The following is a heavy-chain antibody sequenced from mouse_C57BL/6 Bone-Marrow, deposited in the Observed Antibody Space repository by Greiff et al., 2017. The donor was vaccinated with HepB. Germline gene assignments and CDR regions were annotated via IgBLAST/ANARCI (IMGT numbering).Heavy chain of an antibody. CDR1: GYTFTSYG. D-gene: IGHD2-5*01. CDR2: IYPRSGNT. V-gene: IGHV1-81*01. J-gene: IGHJ4*01. Sequence: VQGVESGAELARPGASVKLSCKASGYTFTSYGISWVKQRTGQGLEWIGEIYPRSGNTYYNEKFKGKATLTADKSSSTAYMELRSLTSEDSAVYFCARDYSNMDYWGQGTSVTVSS. CDR3: ARDYSNMDY.